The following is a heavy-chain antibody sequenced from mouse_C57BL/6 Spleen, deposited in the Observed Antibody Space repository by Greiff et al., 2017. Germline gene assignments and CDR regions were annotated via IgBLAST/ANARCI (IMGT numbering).Heavy chain of an antibody. CDR2: IYPRSGNT. CDR3: KLFAY. Sequence: VKLMESGAELARPGASVKLSCKASGYTFTSYGISWVKQRTGQGLEWIGEIYPRSGNTYYNEKFKGKATLTADKSSSTAYMELRSLTSEDSAVYFCKLFAYWGQGTLVTVSA. V-gene: IGHV1-81*01. CDR1: GYTFTSYG. J-gene: IGHJ3*01.